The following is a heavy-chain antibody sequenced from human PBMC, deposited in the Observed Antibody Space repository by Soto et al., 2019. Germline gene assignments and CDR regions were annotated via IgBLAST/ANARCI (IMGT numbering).Heavy chain of an antibody. J-gene: IGHJ4*02. Sequence: QAHLVESGGGVVQPGRSLRLSCAASGFTFTSYGMHWVRQAPGTRLEWVAVISYDGGLQHYADSVKGRFTISRDNSKNMELLKMNSLRADDTAVYYCVSDRGYGHASVPYSWGQGTLVSVSS. CDR2: ISYDGGLQ. V-gene: IGHV3-30*03. CDR1: GFTFTSYG. D-gene: IGHD5-18*01. CDR3: VSDRGYGHASVPYS.